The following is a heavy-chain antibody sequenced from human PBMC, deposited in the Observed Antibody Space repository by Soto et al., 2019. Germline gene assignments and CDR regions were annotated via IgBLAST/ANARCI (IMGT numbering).Heavy chain of an antibody. CDR1: GYTFTGYY. J-gene: IGHJ6*02. Sequence: ASVKVSCKASGYTFTGYYMHWVRQAPGQGLEWMGWINASNGNAKYSQKFQGRVTITRDTSASIAYMELSSLRSEDTAVYYCARDPKLRYFDLVPSGMDVWGQGTTVTVSS. CDR2: INASNGNA. CDR3: ARDPKLRYFDLVPSGMDV. V-gene: IGHV1-3*01. D-gene: IGHD3-9*01.